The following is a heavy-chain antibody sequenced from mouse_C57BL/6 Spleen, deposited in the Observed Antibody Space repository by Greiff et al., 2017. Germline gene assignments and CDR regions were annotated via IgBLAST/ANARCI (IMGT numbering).Heavy chain of an antibody. D-gene: IGHD1-1*01. CDR1: GFTFSDYG. CDR2: ISSGSSTI. Sequence: EVKVEESGGGLVKPGGSLKLSCAASGFTFSDYGMHWVRQAPEKGLEWVAYISSGSSTIYYADTVKGRFTIARDNAKNTLFLQMTSLRSDDTAMYYCARDYYGSSLDYWGQGTTLTVSS. CDR3: ARDYYGSSLDY. V-gene: IGHV5-17*01. J-gene: IGHJ2*01.